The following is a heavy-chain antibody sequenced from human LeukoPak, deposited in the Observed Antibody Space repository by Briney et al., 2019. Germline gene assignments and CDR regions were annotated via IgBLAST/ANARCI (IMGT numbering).Heavy chain of an antibody. CDR1: GFTFSNYW. Sequence: GGSLRLSCEASGFTFSNYWMSWIRQAPGKGLEWVANIKQDGSEKYYVDSVKGRFTISRDNAKNSLYLQMNSLRAEDTAVHYCARDSMITFGGVDYWGQGTLVTVSS. J-gene: IGHJ4*02. D-gene: IGHD3-16*01. CDR2: IKQDGSEK. V-gene: IGHV3-7*01. CDR3: ARDSMITFGGVDY.